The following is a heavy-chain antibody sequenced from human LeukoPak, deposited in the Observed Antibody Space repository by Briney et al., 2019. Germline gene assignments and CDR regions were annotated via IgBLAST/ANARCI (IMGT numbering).Heavy chain of an antibody. V-gene: IGHV1-69*13. D-gene: IGHD4-11*01. CDR1: GGTFSSYA. J-gene: IGHJ6*03. CDR3: ARVPTNSNYVPYYYYYYYMDV. Sequence: SVKVSCKASGGTFSSYAISWVRQAPGQGLEWMGGIIPIFGTANYAQKFQGRVTITADESTSTAYMELSSLRAEDTAVYYCARVPTNSNYVPYYYYYYYMDVWGKETTVTVSS. CDR2: IIPIFGTA.